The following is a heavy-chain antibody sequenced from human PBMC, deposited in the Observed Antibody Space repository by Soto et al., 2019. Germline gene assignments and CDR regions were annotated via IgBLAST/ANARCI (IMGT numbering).Heavy chain of an antibody. V-gene: IGHV1-69*05. D-gene: IGHD1-26*01. CDR3: ETSRGAPTWFDP. CDR1: GGPFSRYA. J-gene: IGHJ5*02. Sequence: QVQLVPSGAEVKQPGSSVKVSCKASGGPFSRYAFTWVRQAPGQGLEWMGGIAPFSATADYAQKFQGSVTITSDESTSTAYLKLSSLGSYDTAVYFCETSRGAPTWFDPWGHGTLVIVSS. CDR2: IAPFSATA.